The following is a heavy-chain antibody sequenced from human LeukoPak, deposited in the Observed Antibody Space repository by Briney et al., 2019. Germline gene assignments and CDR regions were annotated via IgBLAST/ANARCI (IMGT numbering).Heavy chain of an antibody. D-gene: IGHD6-19*01. Sequence: SETLSLTCTVSGGSISSYYWSWIRQPPGKGLEWIGYIYYSGSTNYNPSLKSRVTISVDTSKNQFSLKLSSATAADTAVYYCARGLLAVADNDEKPRNWFDPWGQGTLVTVSS. CDR1: GGSISSYY. J-gene: IGHJ5*02. CDR3: ARGLLAVADNDEKPRNWFDP. CDR2: IYYSGST. V-gene: IGHV4-59*01.